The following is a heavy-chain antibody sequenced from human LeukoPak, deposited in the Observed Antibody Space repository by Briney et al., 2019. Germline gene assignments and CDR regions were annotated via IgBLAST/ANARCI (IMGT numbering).Heavy chain of an antibody. V-gene: IGHV4-61*02. Sequence: PSQTLSLTCTVSGGYISSGSYYWSWVRQPAGKGLEWIGRIYTSGSTNYNPSLKSRVTISVDTSKNQFSLKLSSVTAADTAVYYCARGSELRYFDWLLMGYYMDVWGKGTTVTISS. CDR1: GGYISSGSYY. D-gene: IGHD3-9*01. J-gene: IGHJ6*03. CDR3: ARGSELRYFDWLLMGYYMDV. CDR2: IYTSGST.